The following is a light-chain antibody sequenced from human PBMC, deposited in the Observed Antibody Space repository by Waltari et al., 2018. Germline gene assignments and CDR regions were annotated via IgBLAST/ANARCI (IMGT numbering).Light chain of an antibody. CDR2: GAS. Sequence: ELVMTQSTATLSVTPGERATLSCRASQTVRSRVAWYQQKPGQAPRLLIYGASTRATGIPARFSGSGSGTEFTLTISSLQSEDFAVYHCQHYDDWPRWTFGQGTKVEIK. J-gene: IGKJ1*01. CDR1: QTVRSR. CDR3: QHYDDWPRWT. V-gene: IGKV3-15*01.